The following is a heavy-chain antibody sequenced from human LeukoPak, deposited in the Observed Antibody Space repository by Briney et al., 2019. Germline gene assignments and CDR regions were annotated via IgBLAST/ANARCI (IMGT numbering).Heavy chain of an antibody. CDR2: VNYNGYA. J-gene: IGHJ5*02. CDR1: GGSISNTYYY. D-gene: IGHD1-26*01. V-gene: IGHV4-39*01. Sequence: SETLSLTCTVSGGSISNTYYYWGWIRQPPGKGLEYIGSVNYNGYAFYNPSLKSRVTISVDTSKNQFSLKLTSVTAADTAVYYCARPSGSRWGFDPWGQGTLVTVSS. CDR3: ARPSGSRWGFDP.